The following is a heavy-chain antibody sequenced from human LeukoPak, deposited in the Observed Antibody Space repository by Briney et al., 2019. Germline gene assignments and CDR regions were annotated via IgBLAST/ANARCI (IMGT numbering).Heavy chain of an antibody. Sequence: SKTLSLTCTVSGGSISSGGYYWSWIRQPPGKGLEWIGYIYHSGSTYYDPSLKSRVTISVDRSKNQFSLKLSSVTAADTAVYYCARVPQGGYCSSTSCYHAIDYWGQGTLVTVSS. CDR3: ARVPQGGYCSSTSCYHAIDY. CDR1: GGSISSGGYY. D-gene: IGHD2-2*01. J-gene: IGHJ4*02. V-gene: IGHV4-30-2*01. CDR2: IYHSGST.